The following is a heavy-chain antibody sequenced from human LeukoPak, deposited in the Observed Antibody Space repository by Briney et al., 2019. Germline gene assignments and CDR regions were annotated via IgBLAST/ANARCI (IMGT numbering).Heavy chain of an antibody. V-gene: IGHV1-46*01. J-gene: IGHJ3*02. Sequence: ASVKVSCKAFGYTFTSNYMHWVRQAPGQGPEWMGVISPSGGSTTYAQKFQGRVTLTRDMSTSTDYLELSSLRSEDTAVYYCARAAVAATYDAFDIWGQGTMVTVSS. CDR1: GYTFTSNY. D-gene: IGHD2-15*01. CDR2: ISPSGGST. CDR3: ARAAVAATYDAFDI.